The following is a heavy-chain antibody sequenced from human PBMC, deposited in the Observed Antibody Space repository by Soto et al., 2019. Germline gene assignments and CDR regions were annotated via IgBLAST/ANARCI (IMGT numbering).Heavy chain of an antibody. CDR1: GGSLRSGGYY. D-gene: IGHD3-10*01. J-gene: IGHJ5*02. CDR2: IYYSGNT. Sequence: SETLSLPCTVSGGSLRSGGYYWSWIRQHPKKGLEWIGNIYYSGNTHYNPSLKSRLTISVDTSRNQFSMRLSSVTAADTAFYFCARNNYFGETAYQRGDWVDPWGQGTLVTVS. CDR3: ARNNYFGETAYQRGDWVDP. V-gene: IGHV4-31*03.